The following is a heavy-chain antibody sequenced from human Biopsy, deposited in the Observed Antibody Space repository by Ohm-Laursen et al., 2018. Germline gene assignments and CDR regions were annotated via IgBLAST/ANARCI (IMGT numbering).Heavy chain of an antibody. CDR2: IIGMFGTA. V-gene: IGHV1-69*13. J-gene: IGHJ4*02. CDR3: AREAIGYQLPCDD. D-gene: IGHD2-2*01. Sequence: AASVKVSCKASGGPFSSYAVTWVRQAPGQGLEWIGGIIGMFGTADYAQTFLGRVTITADSPTSTVDMELTSLTSDDTAVYFCAREAIGYQLPCDDWGQGTLVTVSS. CDR1: GGPFSSYA.